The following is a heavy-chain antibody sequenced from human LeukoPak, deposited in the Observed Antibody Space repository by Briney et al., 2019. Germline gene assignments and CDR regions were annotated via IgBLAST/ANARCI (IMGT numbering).Heavy chain of an antibody. CDR3: ARGTRVTVGSY. CDR1: LSTLSTHW. CDR2: LRQDGGDK. D-gene: IGHD1-26*01. Sequence: GGSLRLSCTASLSTLSTHWMTWFRQTPGKGLEWVASLRQDGGDKYYVDSVKGRFTISRDNAANSLYLQMNSLRAEDTAVYYCARGTRVTVGSYWGQGTLVTVSA. V-gene: IGHV3-7*05. J-gene: IGHJ4*02.